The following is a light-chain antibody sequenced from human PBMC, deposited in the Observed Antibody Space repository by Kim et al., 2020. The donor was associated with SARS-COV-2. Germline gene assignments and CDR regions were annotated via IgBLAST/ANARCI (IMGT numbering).Light chain of an antibody. Sequence: LSPGERATLSCRASQSVSSSYLAWYQQKPGQAPRLLIYGASSRATGIPDRFSGSGSGTDFSLTISRLEPEDFAVYYCQQYGSSPRFGGGTKVDIK. V-gene: IGKV3-20*01. CDR2: GAS. CDR3: QQYGSSPR. CDR1: QSVSSSY. J-gene: IGKJ4*01.